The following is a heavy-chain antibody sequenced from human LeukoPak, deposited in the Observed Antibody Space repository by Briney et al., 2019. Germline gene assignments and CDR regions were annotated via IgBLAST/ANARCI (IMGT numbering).Heavy chain of an antibody. D-gene: IGHD2-15*01. CDR1: GGSFSGYY. J-gene: IGHJ6*03. V-gene: IGHV4-59*01. CDR3: ARFPGSAEYRHYYYMDV. CDR2: IYYSDST. Sequence: SETLSLTCAVYGGSFSGYYWSWIRQPPGKGLECIGYIYYSDSTNYNPSLKSRVAVSVDTSKNQFSLKLSSVTAADTAVYYCARFPGSAEYRHYYYMDVWGKGTTVTVSS.